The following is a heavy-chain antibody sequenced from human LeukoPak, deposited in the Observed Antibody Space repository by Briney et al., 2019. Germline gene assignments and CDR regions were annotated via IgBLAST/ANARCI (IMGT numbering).Heavy chain of an antibody. D-gene: IGHD6-13*01. J-gene: IGHJ3*02. Sequence: SVKVSCKASGGTFSSYAISWLRQAPGQGLEWMGGIIPTFGTANYAQKFQGRVTITADESTSTAYMELSSLRSEDTAVYYCARGSSSNWAFDIWGQGTMVTISS. CDR2: IIPTFGTA. CDR3: ARGSSSNWAFDI. CDR1: GGTFSSYA. V-gene: IGHV1-69*01.